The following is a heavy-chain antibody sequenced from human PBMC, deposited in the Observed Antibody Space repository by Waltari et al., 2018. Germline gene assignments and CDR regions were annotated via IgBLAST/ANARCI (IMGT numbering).Heavy chain of an antibody. J-gene: IGHJ3*02. Sequence: EVQLVQSGAEVKKPGESLKISCKGSGYSFTSYCIGWVRQMPGKGLEWMGIIYPGDSDTRYSPSFQGQVTISADKSISTAYLQWSSLKASDTAMYYCARHLPLSLGELSYDAFDIWGQGTMVTVSS. CDR2: IYPGDSDT. CDR1: GYSFTSYC. V-gene: IGHV5-51*01. CDR3: ARHLPLSLGELSYDAFDI. D-gene: IGHD3-16*02.